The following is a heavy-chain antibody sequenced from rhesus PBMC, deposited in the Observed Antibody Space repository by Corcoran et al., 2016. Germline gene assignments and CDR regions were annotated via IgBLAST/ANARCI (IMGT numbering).Heavy chain of an antibody. V-gene: IGHV4-106*01. J-gene: IGHJ4*01. D-gene: IGHD3-3*01. CDR1: GGSTSDRYY. CDR2: SYGSGGST. Sequence: QVQLQESGPGLVRPTETLYLTCAVPGGSTSDRYYWSWIRQAPGKGLEWIGYSYGSGGSTSYTPSLNSRVTISTDTSKNQFSLKLSSVTAADTAVYSCARELRAWNFDYWGQGVLVTVSS. CDR3: ARELRAWNFDY.